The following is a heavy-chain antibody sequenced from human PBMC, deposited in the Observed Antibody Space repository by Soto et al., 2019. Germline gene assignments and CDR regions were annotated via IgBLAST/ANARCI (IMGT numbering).Heavy chain of an antibody. V-gene: IGHV4-31*03. J-gene: IGHJ4*02. D-gene: IGHD3-3*01. CDR1: GASINSGGYY. Sequence: PSETLSLTCTVSGASINSGGYYWSWIRQLPGKGLEWIGYIYFSGSTYYNPSLESRVTISLDTSQNQFSLKLSSVTAADTAVYYCASGNDFWSGYFDYWGQGTLVTVSS. CDR2: IYFSGST. CDR3: ASGNDFWSGYFDY.